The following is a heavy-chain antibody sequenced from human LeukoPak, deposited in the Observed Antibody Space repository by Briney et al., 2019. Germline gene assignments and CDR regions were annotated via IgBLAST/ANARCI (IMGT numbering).Heavy chain of an antibody. Sequence: SVKVSCKASGGTISSYAISWVRQAPGQGLEWMGRIIPILGIANYAQKFQGRVTITADKSTSTAYMELSSLRSEDTAVYYCARGNYDSSSPSDAFDIWGQGRMVTVSS. CDR2: IIPILGIA. CDR1: GGTISSYA. V-gene: IGHV1-69*04. J-gene: IGHJ3*02. CDR3: ARGNYDSSSPSDAFDI. D-gene: IGHD3-22*01.